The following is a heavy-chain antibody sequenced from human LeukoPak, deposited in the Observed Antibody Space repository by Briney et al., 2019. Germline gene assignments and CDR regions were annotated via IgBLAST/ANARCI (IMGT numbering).Heavy chain of an antibody. Sequence: SQTLSLTCTVSGGSISSGGYYWSCIRQHPGKGLEWIGYIYYSGSTYYNPSLKSRVTISVDTSKNQFSLKLSSVTAADTAVYYCATLLRDYGGNGSDYWGQGTLVTVSS. V-gene: IGHV4-31*03. CDR2: IYYSGST. D-gene: IGHD4-23*01. J-gene: IGHJ4*02. CDR1: GGSISSGGYY. CDR3: ATLLRDYGGNGSDY.